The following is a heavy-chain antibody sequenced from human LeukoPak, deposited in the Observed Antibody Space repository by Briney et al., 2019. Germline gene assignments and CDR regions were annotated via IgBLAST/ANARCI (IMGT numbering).Heavy chain of an antibody. D-gene: IGHD2-8*01. CDR2: TYYRSKWYN. J-gene: IGHJ3*02. V-gene: IGHV6-1*01. Sequence: SQTLSLTCAISGDSVSSNSAAWNWIRQSPSRGLEWLGRTYYRSKWYNDYAVSVKSRITINPDTSKNQFSLQLNSVTAADTAVYYCARNRGYAPIKDAFDIWGQGTMVTVSS. CDR3: ARNRGYAPIKDAFDI. CDR1: GDSVSSNSAA.